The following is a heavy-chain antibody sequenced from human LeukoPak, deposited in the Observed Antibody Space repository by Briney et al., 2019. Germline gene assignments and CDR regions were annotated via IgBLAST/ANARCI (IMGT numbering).Heavy chain of an antibody. CDR2: IKSKSGGGTT. Sequence: GGSLRLSCAASGFTFSNAWMSWVRQAPGKGLEWVGRIKSKSGGGTTDHAAPVKGRFTISRDDSKNTLYLQMNSLKAEDTAVYSCTTGSGYLLDYWGQGTLVTVSS. V-gene: IGHV3-15*01. J-gene: IGHJ4*02. CDR3: TTGSGYLLDY. D-gene: IGHD3-3*01. CDR1: GFTFSNAW.